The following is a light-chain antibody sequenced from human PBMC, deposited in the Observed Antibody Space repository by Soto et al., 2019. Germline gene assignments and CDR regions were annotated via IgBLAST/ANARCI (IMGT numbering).Light chain of an antibody. CDR1: NSDIGGYNY. CDR2: EVT. CDR3: SSYTSSSRLAV. Sequence: QSALTQPASVSGSPGQSITISCTGTNSDIGGYNYVSWYQQHPGKVPKLMIYEVTNRPSGVSNRFSGSKSGNTASLTISGLQTEDEGDYYCSSYTSSSRLAVFGGGTKLT. V-gene: IGLV2-14*01. J-gene: IGLJ3*02.